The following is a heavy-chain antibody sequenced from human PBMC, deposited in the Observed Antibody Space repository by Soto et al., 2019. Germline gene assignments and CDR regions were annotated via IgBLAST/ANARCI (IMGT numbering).Heavy chain of an antibody. J-gene: IGHJ4*02. CDR2: ISAYNGNT. V-gene: IGHV1-18*01. CDR3: ARAKGGFSSGTLCCLLR. Sequence: ASVKVSCKASGYTFTSYGISWVRQAPGQGLEWMGWISAYNGNTKYAQKLQGRVTMTTDTSTSTAYMELRSLRSDDTAVYYCARAKGGFSSGTLCCLLRWGKGPLVTVP. D-gene: IGHD6-19*01. CDR1: GYTFTSYG.